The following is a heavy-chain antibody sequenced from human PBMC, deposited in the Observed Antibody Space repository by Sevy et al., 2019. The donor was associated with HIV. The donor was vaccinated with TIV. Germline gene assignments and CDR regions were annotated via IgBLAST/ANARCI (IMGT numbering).Heavy chain of an antibody. CDR3: TREDMVLGEDNYYGIDV. CDR2: IYSDGRT. CDR1: GFSVSSNY. D-gene: IGHD3-16*01. J-gene: IGHJ6*02. V-gene: IGHV3-53*01. Sequence: GGSLRLSCVVSGFSVSSNYMSWVRQAPGKGLEWVSNIYSDGRTYYADTVRGRFTISRDISKNTVYLEMKSVRAEDTAVYYCTREDMVLGEDNYYGIDVWGHGTTVTVSS.